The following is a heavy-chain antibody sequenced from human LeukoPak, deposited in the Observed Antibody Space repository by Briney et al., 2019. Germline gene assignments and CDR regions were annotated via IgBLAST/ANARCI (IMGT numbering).Heavy chain of an antibody. CDR2: INPNSGGT. CDR3: ARENAGYSSGFDY. Sequence: ASVEVSCKASGYTFTGYYMHWVRQAPGQGLEWMGWINPNSGGTNYAQKFQGRVTMTRDTSISTAYMELSRLRSDDTAVYYCARENAGYSSGFDYWGQGTLVTVSS. J-gene: IGHJ4*02. V-gene: IGHV1-2*02. CDR1: GYTFTGYY. D-gene: IGHD6-19*01.